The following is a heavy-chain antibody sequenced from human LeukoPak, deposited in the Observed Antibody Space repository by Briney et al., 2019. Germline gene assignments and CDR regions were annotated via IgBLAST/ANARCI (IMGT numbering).Heavy chain of an antibody. D-gene: IGHD3-22*01. CDR3: ASPEYYYDSSGSREAFDI. J-gene: IGHJ3*02. V-gene: IGHV1-69*13. CDR2: IIPIFGTA. CDR1: GGTFSSYA. Sequence: ASVKVSCKASGGTFSSYAISWVRQAPGQGLEWMGGIIPIFGTANYAQKFQGRVTITADESTSTAYMELSSLRSEDTAVYYCASPEYYYDSSGSREAFDIWGQGTMVTVSS.